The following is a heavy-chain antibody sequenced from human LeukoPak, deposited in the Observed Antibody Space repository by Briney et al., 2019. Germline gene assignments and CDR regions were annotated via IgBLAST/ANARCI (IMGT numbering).Heavy chain of an antibody. CDR2: IYYSGST. CDR3: ARHGFGPPYDSSGYYSG. Sequence: NPSETLSLTCIVSGGSISSSSCNWGWIRQPPGKGLEWIGSIYYSGSTYYNPSLKSRVTISVDTSKNQFSLKLSSVTAADTAVYYCARHGFGPPYDSSGYYSGWGQGTLVTVSS. CDR1: GGSISSSSCN. V-gene: IGHV4-39*01. J-gene: IGHJ4*02. D-gene: IGHD3-22*01.